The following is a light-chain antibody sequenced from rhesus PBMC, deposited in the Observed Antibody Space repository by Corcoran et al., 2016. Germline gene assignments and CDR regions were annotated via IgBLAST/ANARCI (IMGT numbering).Light chain of an antibody. V-gene: IGKV3-24*04. CDR2: GAA. J-gene: IGKJ1*01. Sequence: EIVMTQSPATLSLSPGERATLSCRASQSVGSSLAWYQQKPGQAPRLLIYGAASRATGIPDLFSGRGSGTDLTLTSCSLGPEDVVGYYCLQLSNWPRTFGQGTKVEIK. CDR3: LQLSNWPRT. CDR1: QSVGSS.